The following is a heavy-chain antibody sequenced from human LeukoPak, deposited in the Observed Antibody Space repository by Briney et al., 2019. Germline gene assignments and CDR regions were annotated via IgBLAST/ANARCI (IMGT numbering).Heavy chain of an antibody. Sequence: SETLSLTCAVYVGSFSGYYWSWIRQPPGKGLEWIGEINHSGSTNYNPSLKNRVTISVDTSKNQFSLKLSSVTAADTAVYYCARGRGSSSWDDYWGQGTLVTVSS. CDR1: VGSFSGYY. V-gene: IGHV4-34*01. J-gene: IGHJ4*02. D-gene: IGHD6-13*01. CDR3: ARGRGSSSWDDY. CDR2: INHSGST.